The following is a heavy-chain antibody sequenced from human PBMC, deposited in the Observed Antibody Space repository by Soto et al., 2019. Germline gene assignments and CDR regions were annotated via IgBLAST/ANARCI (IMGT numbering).Heavy chain of an antibody. Sequence: PVASQTVSCKGSAQSSTSYWVGWVRQMPGNGLEWMGIIYPGDSDTRYSPSLQVQVAMSAVRSISTAYLQGISLKASNIAITYCARPTAEDYGGRSECDDDFEIWRQGTMVT. D-gene: IGHD3-16*01. CDR3: ARPTAEDYGGRSECDDDFEI. CDR2: IYPGDSDT. J-gene: IGHJ3*02. V-gene: IGHV5-51*01. CDR1: AQSSTSYW.